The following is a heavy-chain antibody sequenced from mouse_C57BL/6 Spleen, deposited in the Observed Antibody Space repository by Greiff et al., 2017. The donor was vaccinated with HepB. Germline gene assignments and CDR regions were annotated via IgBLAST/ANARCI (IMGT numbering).Heavy chain of an antibody. CDR3: TTWGYYDDKGFAY. Sequence: VQLKESGAELVRPGASVKLSCTASGFNIKDDYMHWVKQRPEQGLEWIGWIDPENGDTEYASKFQGKATITADTSSNTAYLQLSSLTSEDTAVYYCTTWGYYDDKGFAYWGQGTLVTVSA. CDR2: IDPENGDT. D-gene: IGHD2-13*01. J-gene: IGHJ3*01. CDR1: GFNIKDDY. V-gene: IGHV14-4*01.